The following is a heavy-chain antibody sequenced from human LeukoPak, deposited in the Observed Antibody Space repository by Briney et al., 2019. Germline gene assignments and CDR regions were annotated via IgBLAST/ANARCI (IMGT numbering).Heavy chain of an antibody. Sequence: GGSLRLSCAASGLTVSRNYMSWVRQAPGQGLEWVSIIYSGGSTIYGDSVKGRFTISRDNSKNTLFLHMNSLRAEDTAVYYCARNMGDWGRAFDFWGQGAMVTVSS. CDR2: IYSGGST. D-gene: IGHD7-27*01. CDR3: ARNMGDWGRAFDF. V-gene: IGHV3-53*01. J-gene: IGHJ3*01. CDR1: GLTVSRNY.